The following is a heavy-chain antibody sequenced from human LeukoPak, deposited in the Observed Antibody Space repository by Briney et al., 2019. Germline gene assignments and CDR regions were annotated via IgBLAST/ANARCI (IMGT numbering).Heavy chain of an antibody. V-gene: IGHV4-34*01. Sequence: SETLSLTCAVYGGSFSGYYWSWIRQPPGKGLEWIGEINHSGSTNYNPSLKSRVTISVDTSKNQFPLKLSSVTAADTAVYYCARDSGETDAFDIWGQGTMVTVSS. CDR2: INHSGST. J-gene: IGHJ3*02. D-gene: IGHD3-10*01. CDR3: ARDSGETDAFDI. CDR1: GGSFSGYY.